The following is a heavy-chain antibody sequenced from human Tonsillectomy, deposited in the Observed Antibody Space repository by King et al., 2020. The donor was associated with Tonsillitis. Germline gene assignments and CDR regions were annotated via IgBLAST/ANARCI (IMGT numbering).Heavy chain of an antibody. D-gene: IGHD1-20*01. CDR3: ARAYNWIDDGDAFDI. Sequence: QLQESGPGLVKPSETLSLTCAVSGYSISSGYYWGWIRQPPGKGLEWIGSIYHSGSTHYNPSLKSRLSISLDTSKNNFSLKLSSVTAADTAVYYCARAYNWIDDGDAFDIWGQGTMVTVSS. V-gene: IGHV4-38-2*01. CDR1: GYSISSGYY. J-gene: IGHJ3*02. CDR2: IYHSGST.